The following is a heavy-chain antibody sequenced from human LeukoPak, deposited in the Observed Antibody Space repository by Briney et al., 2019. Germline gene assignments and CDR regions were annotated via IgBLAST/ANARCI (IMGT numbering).Heavy chain of an antibody. D-gene: IGHD6-19*01. CDR3: AKDGYSSGWYSGY. V-gene: IGHV3-23*01. Sequence: GGSLRLSCAASGFTFSTYAMSWVRQAPGKGLEWVSAISGSGGSTYYADSVKGRFTIPRDNSKNTLYLQMNSLRAEDTAVYYCAKDGYSSGWYSGYWGQGTLVTVSS. CDR1: GFTFSTYA. J-gene: IGHJ4*02. CDR2: ISGSGGST.